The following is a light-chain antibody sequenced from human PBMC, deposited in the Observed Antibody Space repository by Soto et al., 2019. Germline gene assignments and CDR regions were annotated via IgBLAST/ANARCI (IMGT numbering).Light chain of an antibody. J-gene: IGKJ1*01. CDR1: QSVSGN. V-gene: IGKV3-15*01. CDR3: QQYNNWPRT. CDR2: GAS. Sequence: EIVMTQSPATLSVSPGERATLSCMASQSVSGNLAWYQQKPGQAPRLLIYGASTRATGIPARFSGSGSGTEFTLTISSLQSEDFAVYYCQQYNNWPRTCGQGTKVEIK.